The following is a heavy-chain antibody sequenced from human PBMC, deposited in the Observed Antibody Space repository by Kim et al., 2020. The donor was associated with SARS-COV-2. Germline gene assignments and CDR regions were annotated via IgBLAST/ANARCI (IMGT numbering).Heavy chain of an antibody. J-gene: IGHJ6*02. CDR2: IIPIFGKA. D-gene: IGHD3-10*01. Sequence: SVKVSCKASGGTFSSYAISWVRQAPGQGLEWMGGIIPIFGKANYAQKFQGRVTITADESTSTAYMGLSSLRSEDTAGYYFAREGWGTMVRGVFQHDYSGMDVWGQGTTVTVSS. CDR3: AREGWGTMVRGVFQHDYSGMDV. V-gene: IGHV1-69*13. CDR1: GGTFSSYA.